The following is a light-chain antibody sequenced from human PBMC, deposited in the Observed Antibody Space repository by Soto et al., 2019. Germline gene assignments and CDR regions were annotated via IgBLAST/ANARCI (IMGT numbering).Light chain of an antibody. CDR2: EGS. V-gene: IGLV2-23*01. CDR3: CSYAGSSTYV. Sequence: QSALTQPASVSGSPGQSITISCTGTSSDVGSYNLVSWYQQHPGKAPKLMIYEGSKRPSGVSHRFSVSKSGNTASLTISGLQDDDEADYYCCSYAGSSTYVFGTGTKLTVL. J-gene: IGLJ1*01. CDR1: SSDVGSYNL.